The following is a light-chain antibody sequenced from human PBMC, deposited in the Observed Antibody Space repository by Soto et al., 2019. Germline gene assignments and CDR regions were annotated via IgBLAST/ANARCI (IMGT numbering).Light chain of an antibody. CDR3: QQYSASPGT. CDR1: RTVDGNY. Sequence: PGERATLSCRASRTVDGNYLAWYHQKPGQAPRLLIHSASTRAPGIPDRFSASGAGTDFTLTISRLEPEDSAVYYCQQYSASPGTFGPGTKVEIK. CDR2: SAS. J-gene: IGKJ1*01. V-gene: IGKV3-20*01.